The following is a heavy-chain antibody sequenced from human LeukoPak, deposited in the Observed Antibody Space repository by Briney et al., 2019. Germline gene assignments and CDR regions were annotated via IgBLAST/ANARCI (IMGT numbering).Heavy chain of an antibody. CDR3: AKSTRAVMAMMDV. V-gene: IGHV3-21*01. J-gene: IGHJ6*04. CDR1: GFIFSSNY. D-gene: IGHD3-16*01. CDR2: ISSSSSYI. Sequence: PGGSLRLSCAASGFIFSSNYMTWFRQAPGKGLEWVSCISSSSSYIYYADSVKDRFTISRDNAKNSLFLQMNSLRAEDTAVYFCAKSTRAVMAMMDVWGKGTTVTVSS.